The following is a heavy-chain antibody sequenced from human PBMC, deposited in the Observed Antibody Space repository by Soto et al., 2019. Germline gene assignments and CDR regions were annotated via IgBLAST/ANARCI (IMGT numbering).Heavy chain of an antibody. D-gene: IGHD3-10*02. CDR3: ARDTTILGFLDY. J-gene: IGHJ4*02. CDR2: INPNSGGT. V-gene: IGHV1-2*02. CDR1: GYTFTGYY. Sequence: QVQLVQSGAEVKKPGASVKVSCKASGYTFTGYYMHWVRQAPGQGLEWMGWINPNSGGTNYAQKFHGRVTMTRDTSICTAYMELSRLRSDDTSVYYCARDTTILGFLDYWGQGTLVTVSS.